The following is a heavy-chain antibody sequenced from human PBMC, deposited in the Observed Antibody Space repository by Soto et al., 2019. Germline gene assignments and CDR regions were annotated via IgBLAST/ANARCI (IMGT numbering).Heavy chain of an antibody. V-gene: IGHV3-15*01. CDR2: IKSKTDGGTT. CDR3: TTVRPNYYDGSGYYFDY. CDR1: GFTFSNAW. J-gene: IGHJ4*02. Sequence: LRLSCAASGFTFSNAWMSWVRQAPGKGLEWVGRIKSKTDGGTTDYAAPVKGRFTISRDDSKNTLYLQMNSLKTEDTAVYYCTTVRPNYYDGSGYYFDYWGQGTLVTVSS. D-gene: IGHD3-22*01.